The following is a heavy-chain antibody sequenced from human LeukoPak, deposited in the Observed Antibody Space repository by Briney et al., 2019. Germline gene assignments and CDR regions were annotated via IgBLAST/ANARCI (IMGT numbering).Heavy chain of an antibody. J-gene: IGHJ6*03. CDR3: AKDMAALRPGYYFMDV. V-gene: IGHV3-9*01. Sequence: GGALRLSCAASRFTLGDFLMHWVRPGPGKGVAGVAGICWNSGSIGYADSVNTRFPVTRDNANNSLYLQMNSLRTEDTSLYFCAKDMAALRPGYYFMDVWGKGTTVTVSS. CDR2: ICWNSGSI. D-gene: IGHD6-13*01. CDR1: RFTLGDFL.